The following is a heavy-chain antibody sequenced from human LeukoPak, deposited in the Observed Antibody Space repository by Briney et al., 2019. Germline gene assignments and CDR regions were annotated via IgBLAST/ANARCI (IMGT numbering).Heavy chain of an antibody. CDR2: INQDGSEK. D-gene: IGHD1-26*01. CDR3: ARASSGRYFQFIDD. CDR1: GFTFSKYW. Sequence: GGSLRLSCAASGFTFSKYWMSWVRQAPGKGLEWVASINQDGSEKYYVDFVKGRFTISRDNAKKSLYLQMNSLRVEGTAVYYCARASSGRYFQFIDDWGQGTLVTVSS. J-gene: IGHJ4*02. V-gene: IGHV3-7*01.